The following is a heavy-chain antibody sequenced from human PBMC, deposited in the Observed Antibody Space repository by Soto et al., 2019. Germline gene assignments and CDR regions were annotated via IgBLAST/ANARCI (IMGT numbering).Heavy chain of an antibody. Sequence: SETLSLTCAVYGGSFSGYYWSWIRQPPGKGLEWIVEINHSGSTNYNPSLKSRVTISVDTSKNQFSLKLSSVTAADTAVYYCARGRSGRCSGGSCYSNRYYYYYMDVWGKGTTVTVSS. J-gene: IGHJ6*03. D-gene: IGHD2-15*01. V-gene: IGHV4-34*01. CDR3: ARGRSGRCSGGSCYSNRYYYYYMDV. CDR2: INHSGST. CDR1: GGSFSGYY.